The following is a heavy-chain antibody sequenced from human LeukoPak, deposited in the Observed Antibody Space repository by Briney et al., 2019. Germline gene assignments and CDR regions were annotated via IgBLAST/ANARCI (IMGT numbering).Heavy chain of an antibody. CDR2: IYSGGNT. CDR1: GSTLSDNY. V-gene: IGHV3-66*02. D-gene: IGHD3-10*01. J-gene: IGHJ5*02. Sequence: GRSLRLSCAPSGSTLSDNYMSWVRQSPGKGLEWVSVIYSGGNTYYPDSVRGRFTISRDSSKNTLYLQMNSLRVEDTAVYYCARSYYGSGESDPWGQGTLVTVSS. CDR3: ARSYYGSGESDP.